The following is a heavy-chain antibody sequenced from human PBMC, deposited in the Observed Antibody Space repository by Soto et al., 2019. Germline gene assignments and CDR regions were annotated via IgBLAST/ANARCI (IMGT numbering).Heavy chain of an antibody. V-gene: IGHV1-2*04. Sequence: ASVKVSCKASGYSFTDYYIHWVRQAPGQGLEWLGRINPKSGGTSTAQKFQGWVTMTRDRSISTVYMELTRLRSDDTAVYFCARGHSTDCSNGVRSFFYNHEMDVWGQGTTVTVS. D-gene: IGHD2-8*01. CDR1: GYSFTDYY. CDR2: INPKSGGT. J-gene: IGHJ6*02. CDR3: ARGHSTDCSNGVRSFFYNHEMDV.